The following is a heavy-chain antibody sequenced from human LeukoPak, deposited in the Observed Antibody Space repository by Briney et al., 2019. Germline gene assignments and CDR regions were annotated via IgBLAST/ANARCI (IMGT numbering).Heavy chain of an antibody. CDR3: PRICSGYYFQAFDY. V-gene: IGHV3-23*01. CDR1: GFTFSDYY. J-gene: IGHJ4*02. Sequence: PGGSLRLSCAASGFTFSDYYMSWVRQAPGKGLEWVSAISGSGGSTYYADSVKGRFTISRDNSKNTLYLQMNSLRAEDTAVYYCPRICSGYYFQAFDYWGQGTLVTVSS. D-gene: IGHD3-22*01. CDR2: ISGSGGST.